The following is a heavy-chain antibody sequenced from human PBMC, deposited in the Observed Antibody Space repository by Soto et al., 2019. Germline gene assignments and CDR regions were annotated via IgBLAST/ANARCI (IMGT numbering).Heavy chain of an antibody. D-gene: IGHD3-22*01. CDR1: GGTFSSYA. CDR2: IIPIFGTA. Sequence: QVQLVQSGAEVKKPGSSVKVSCKASGGTFSSYAISWVRQAPGQGLEWMGGIIPIFGTANYAQKFQGRVTITADESTSTAYMELSSLRSEDTAVYYCARDKYYYDSSGYFNSPPRYYYGMDVWGQGTTVTVS. V-gene: IGHV1-69*01. CDR3: ARDKYYYDSSGYFNSPPRYYYGMDV. J-gene: IGHJ6*02.